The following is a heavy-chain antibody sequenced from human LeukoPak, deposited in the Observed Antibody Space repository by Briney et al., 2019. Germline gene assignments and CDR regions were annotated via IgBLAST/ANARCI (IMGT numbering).Heavy chain of an antibody. CDR1: GVSISSYS. CDR3: ARAPAGSSKYEY. Sequence: SETLSLTCSVSGVSISSYSWTWLRQPAGKGLEWIGRIYATGSTNFNPSLKSRVTMSVDTSKSQFSLNLSSVTAADTAVYYCARAPAGSSKYEYWGQGILVTVSS. CDR2: IYATGST. J-gene: IGHJ4*02. V-gene: IGHV4-4*07. D-gene: IGHD6-13*01.